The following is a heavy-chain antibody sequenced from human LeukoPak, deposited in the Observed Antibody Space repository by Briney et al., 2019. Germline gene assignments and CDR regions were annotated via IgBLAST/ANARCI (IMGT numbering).Heavy chain of an antibody. Sequence: GRSLRLSCAASGFTFSSYGMHWVRQAPGKGLEWVAVIWYDGSNKYYADSVKGRFTISRDNSKNTLYLQMNSLRAEDTAVYYCERDKGGSYYYYYYMDVWGKGTTVTVSS. V-gene: IGHV3-33*01. CDR3: ERDKGGSYYYYYYMDV. CDR2: IWYDGSNK. CDR1: GFTFSSYG. D-gene: IGHD1-26*01. J-gene: IGHJ6*03.